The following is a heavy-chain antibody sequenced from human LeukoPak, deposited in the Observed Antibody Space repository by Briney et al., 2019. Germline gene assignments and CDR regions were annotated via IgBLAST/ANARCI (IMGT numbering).Heavy chain of an antibody. CDR2: IIPIFGTA. J-gene: IGHJ4*02. Sequence: GASVKVSCKASGGTFSSYAISWVRQAPGQGLEWMGRIIPIFGTANYAQKFQGRVTITTDESTSTAYMELSSLRSEDTAVYYCARAPDSTMYYFDYWGQGTLVTVSS. V-gene: IGHV1-69*05. CDR3: ARAPDSTMYYFDY. CDR1: GGTFSSYA. D-gene: IGHD2-2*01.